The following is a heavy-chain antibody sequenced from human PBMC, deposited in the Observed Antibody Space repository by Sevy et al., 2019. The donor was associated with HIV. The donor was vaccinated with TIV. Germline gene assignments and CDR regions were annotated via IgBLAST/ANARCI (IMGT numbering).Heavy chain of an antibody. Sequence: SETLSLTCTVSGGSISSSSYYWGWIRQPPGKGLEWIGGIYYSGSTYYNPSLKSRVTISVDTSKNQFSLKLSSVTAADTAVYYCARTGALGDYFDYWGQGTLVTVSS. CDR3: ARTGALGDYFDY. J-gene: IGHJ4*02. D-gene: IGHD1-26*01. CDR1: GGSISSSSYY. V-gene: IGHV4-39*01. CDR2: IYYSGST.